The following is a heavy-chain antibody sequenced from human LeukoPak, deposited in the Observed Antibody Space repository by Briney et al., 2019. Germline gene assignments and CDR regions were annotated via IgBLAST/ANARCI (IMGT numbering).Heavy chain of an antibody. V-gene: IGHV3-64*02. D-gene: IGHD6-13*01. CDR2: INANGGST. J-gene: IGHJ4*02. Sequence: GGSLRLSCAASGFAFTSFPMFWVRQAPGKGPEYVSVINANGGSTFYADSVRGRFTISRDNSRNTLYLQMGSLRSDDTAVYYCAKDGVRPSSSWYTFDYWGQGTLVTVSS. CDR3: AKDGVRPSSSWYTFDY. CDR1: GFAFTSFP.